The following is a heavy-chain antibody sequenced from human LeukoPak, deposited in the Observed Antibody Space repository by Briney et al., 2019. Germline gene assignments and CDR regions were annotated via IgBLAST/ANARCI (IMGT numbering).Heavy chain of an antibody. J-gene: IGHJ4*02. D-gene: IGHD1-26*01. V-gene: IGHV4-4*02. Sequence: SETLSLTCAVSGDSISSSNWWSWVRQPPGKGLEWIGEIYNSERTNYNPSLKSRVTISVDKSKNQVSLKLSAVTAADTAVYYCARDPSGDAARSFDYWGQGTLVTVSS. CDR3: ARDPSGDAARSFDY. CDR2: IYNSERT. CDR1: GDSISSSNW.